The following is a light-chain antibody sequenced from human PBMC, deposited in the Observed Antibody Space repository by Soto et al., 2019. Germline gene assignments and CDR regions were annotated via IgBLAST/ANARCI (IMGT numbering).Light chain of an antibody. J-gene: IGKJ4*01. V-gene: IGKV3-15*01. Sequence: EIVMTQSPATLSVSPGERATLSCRASQSVSSNLAWYQQKPGQAPRLLIYGASTRATCIPARFSGSGSGTEFTLTISSLQSEDFAVYYCLQYNNWPPLTFGGGNKVEIK. CDR1: QSVSSN. CDR3: LQYNNWPPLT. CDR2: GAS.